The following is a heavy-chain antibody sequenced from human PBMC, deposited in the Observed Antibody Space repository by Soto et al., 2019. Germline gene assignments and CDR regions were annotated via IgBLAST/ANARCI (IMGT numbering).Heavy chain of an antibody. CDR1: GGSITRNDHY. CDR2: IKSSGST. D-gene: IGHD6-19*01. J-gene: IGHJ4*02. Sequence: QLQLQESGPGLVRPSETLSLICTVSGGSITRNDHYWGWIRQSPGKGLEWIGDIKSSGSTNYNLSLKSRASISVETSKNQFSLKMNSVTAADTAVYYCARLGSSGWYQGSYFDYWGQGTLVTVS. V-gene: IGHV4-39*01. CDR3: ARLGSSGWYQGSYFDY.